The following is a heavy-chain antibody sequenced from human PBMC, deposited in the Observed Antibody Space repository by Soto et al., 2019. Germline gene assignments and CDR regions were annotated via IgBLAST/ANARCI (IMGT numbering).Heavy chain of an antibody. Sequence: EVNLVESGGGLVQPGGSLRLSCAASEFTFSTYGMHWVRQAPGKGLVWVSQINGAGSWTIYADSVKGRFTISRDNAKNTLYLQMNSLRVEDTAVYYCLSGHCSDTSCSSRDYWGQGTLVTVSS. CDR1: EFTFSTYG. J-gene: IGHJ4*02. D-gene: IGHD2-2*01. CDR3: LSGHCSDTSCSSRDY. CDR2: INGAGSWT. V-gene: IGHV3-74*01.